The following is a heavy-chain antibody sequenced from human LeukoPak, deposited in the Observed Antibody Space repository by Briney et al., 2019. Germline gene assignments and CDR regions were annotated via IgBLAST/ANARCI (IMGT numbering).Heavy chain of an antibody. Sequence: PGGSLRLSCAASGFTFSNAWMSWVRQAPGKGLEWVSYISSTAYTIFYADSVKGRFTISRDNAKNSLYLQMNSLRAEDTAIYYCARVDYDRSGEDANAEYFQHWGQGTLVTVSS. D-gene: IGHD3-22*01. CDR1: GFTFSNAW. CDR2: ISSTAYTI. V-gene: IGHV3-11*04. CDR3: ARVDYDRSGEDANAEYFQH. J-gene: IGHJ1*01.